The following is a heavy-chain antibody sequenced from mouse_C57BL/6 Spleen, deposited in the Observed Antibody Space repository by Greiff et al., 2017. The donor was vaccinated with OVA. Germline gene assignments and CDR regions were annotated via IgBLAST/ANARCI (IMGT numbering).Heavy chain of an antibody. CDR3: ARKGAARGAMDY. D-gene: IGHD3-1*01. J-gene: IGHJ4*01. V-gene: IGHV1-69*01. Sequence: VQLQQPGAELVMPGASVKLSCKASGYTFTSYWMHWVKQRPGQGLEWIGEIDPSDSYTNYNQKFKGKSTLTVDKSSSTAYMQLSSLTSEDSAVYYGARKGAARGAMDYWGQGTSVTVSS. CDR2: IDPSDSYT. CDR1: GYTFTSYW.